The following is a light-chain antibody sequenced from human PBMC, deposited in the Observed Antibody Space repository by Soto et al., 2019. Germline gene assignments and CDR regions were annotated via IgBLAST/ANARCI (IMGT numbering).Light chain of an antibody. V-gene: IGKV3-20*01. Sequence: EIVLTQSPGTLSLSPGERATLSCRASQSVSSSYLAWYQQKPGQAPRLLIYGACSRATGIPDRFSGSGSGTDFTRTISTLEPEDFAVYYCHQYGSSWTFGHRTKVEIK. J-gene: IGKJ1*01. CDR3: HQYGSSWT. CDR2: GAC. CDR1: QSVSSSY.